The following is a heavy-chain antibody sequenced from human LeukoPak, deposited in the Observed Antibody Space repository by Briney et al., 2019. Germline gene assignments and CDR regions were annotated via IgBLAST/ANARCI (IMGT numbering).Heavy chain of an antibody. CDR2: IYYSGST. D-gene: IGHD3-16*01. CDR1: GGSISSYY. Sequence: SETLSVTCTVSGGSISSYYWSWIRQPPGKGLEWIGYIYYSGSTNYNPSLKSRVTISVDTSKNQFSLKLSSVTAADTAVYYCARGSLGGDYLSYWGQGTLVTVSS. CDR3: ARGSLGGDYLSY. J-gene: IGHJ4*02. V-gene: IGHV4-59*01.